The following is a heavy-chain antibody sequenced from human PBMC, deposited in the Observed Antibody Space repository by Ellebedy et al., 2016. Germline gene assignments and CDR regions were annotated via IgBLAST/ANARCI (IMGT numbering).Heavy chain of an antibody. CDR2: IRNSDGST. D-gene: IGHD6-19*01. Sequence: GESLKISCAASGFIFNNYAMVWVRQTPGKGLEWVSSIRNSDGSTWYADSVKGRFTISRDNSKNTLYLQMNGLRADDTAVYYCAKGRDMSGWYWPSWGQGSLVAVSS. CDR1: GFIFNNYA. V-gene: IGHV3-23*01. J-gene: IGHJ5*02. CDR3: AKGRDMSGWYWPS.